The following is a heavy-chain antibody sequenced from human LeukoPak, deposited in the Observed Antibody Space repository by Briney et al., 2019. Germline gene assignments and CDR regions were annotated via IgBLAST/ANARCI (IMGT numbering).Heavy chain of an antibody. Sequence: ASVKVSCKASGYTFTGYYMHWVRQAPGQGLEWMGWINPNSGGTNYAQKFQGRVTMTRDTSISTAYMELGSLTSDDTAVYYCARGGGSTPYGLDVWGQGTTVTVSS. J-gene: IGHJ6*02. D-gene: IGHD2-2*01. CDR3: ARGGGSTPYGLDV. CDR1: GYTFTGYY. CDR2: INPNSGGT. V-gene: IGHV1-2*02.